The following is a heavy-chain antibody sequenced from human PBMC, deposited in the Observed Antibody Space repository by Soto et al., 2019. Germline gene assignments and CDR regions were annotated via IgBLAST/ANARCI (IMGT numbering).Heavy chain of an antibody. V-gene: IGHV3-23*01. CDR1: GFPFSTSA. D-gene: IGHD6-13*01. J-gene: IGHJ4*02. CDR3: AKEYRYSSSWYYFDY. Sequence: EVQLLESGGGLVQPGGSLRLSCAASGFPFSTSAMNWVRQAPGKGLEWVSIISGNSDAAHYAESVKGRFTSSRDNSKNTLYLQMNSLRAEDTAVYYCAKEYRYSSSWYYFDYWGQGTLVTVSS. CDR2: ISGNSDAA.